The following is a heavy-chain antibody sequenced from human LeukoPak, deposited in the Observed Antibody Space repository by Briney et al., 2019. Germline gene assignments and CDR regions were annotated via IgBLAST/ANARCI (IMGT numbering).Heavy chain of an antibody. J-gene: IGHJ1*01. CDR3: SAGPSGWTEFFQH. D-gene: IGHD6-19*01. Sequence: GGSLRLSCAAPGFTPSDYAMHWVRQAPGKGLEWVARIRSKANNYATEYGPSVKGRFTISRDDAKNTAYLQMNSLKTEDTAIYYCSAGPSGWTEFFQHWGQGTLVTVSS. CDR2: IRSKANNYAT. CDR1: GFTPSDYA. V-gene: IGHV3-73*01.